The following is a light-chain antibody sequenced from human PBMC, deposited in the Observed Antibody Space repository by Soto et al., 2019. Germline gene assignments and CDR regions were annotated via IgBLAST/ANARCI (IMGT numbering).Light chain of an antibody. V-gene: IGLV2-14*01. J-gene: IGLJ3*02. CDR3: SSYTSSRTGV. Sequence: QLVLTQPASVSGSPGQSITISCTGSSDDVGGYNYVSWYQQYPGKAPKLIIYEVTNRPSGVSNRFSGSKSGYTASLTISGLQAEDEADYYCSSYTSSRTGVFGGGTQLTVL. CDR2: EVT. CDR1: SDDVGGYNY.